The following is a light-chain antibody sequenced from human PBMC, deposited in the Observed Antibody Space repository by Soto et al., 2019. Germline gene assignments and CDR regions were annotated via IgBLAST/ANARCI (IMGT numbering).Light chain of an antibody. V-gene: IGKV3-15*01. CDR3: QQYNDWPLT. CDR2: GAF. Sequence: EIVMPQSPVTLSVSPGEIVTLSFSASQSVSSTLAWYQQKPGQAPILLLYGAFTRATGIPARFSGTGSGTEFTLTISSLQSEDFALYDCQQYNDWPLTFGQGTKVDI. J-gene: IGKJ1*01. CDR1: QSVSST.